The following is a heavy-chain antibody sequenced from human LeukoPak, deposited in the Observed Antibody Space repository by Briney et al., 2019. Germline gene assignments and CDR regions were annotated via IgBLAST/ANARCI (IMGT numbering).Heavy chain of an antibody. J-gene: IGHJ4*02. V-gene: IGHV3-33*06. CDR1: GFRFSDYG. Sequence: GGSLRLSCAASGFRFSDYGMRWVRQAPGKGLEWVAVIWYDRGKKFYADSVEGRFTISSDNSKNTLFLQMNSLRDEDTAVYYCAKGDNYKPLYFDNWGQGSLVTVTA. D-gene: IGHD1-20*01. CDR2: IWYDRGKK. CDR3: AKGDNYKPLYFDN.